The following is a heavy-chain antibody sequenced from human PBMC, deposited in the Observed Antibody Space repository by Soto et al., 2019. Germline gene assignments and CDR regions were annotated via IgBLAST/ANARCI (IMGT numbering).Heavy chain of an antibody. CDR3: ARDGGHIAVAAYYYYGMDV. V-gene: IGHV3-33*08. Sequence: GGSLRLSCAASGFTFSSYSMNWVRQAPGKGLEWVAVIWYDGSNKYYADSVKGRFTISRDNSKNTLYLQMNSLRAEDTAVYYCARDGGHIAVAAYYYYGMDVWGQGTTVTVSS. D-gene: IGHD6-19*01. J-gene: IGHJ6*02. CDR2: IWYDGSNK. CDR1: GFTFSSYS.